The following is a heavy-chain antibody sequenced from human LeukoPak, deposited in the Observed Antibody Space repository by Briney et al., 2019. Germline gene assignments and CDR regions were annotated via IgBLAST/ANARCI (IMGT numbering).Heavy chain of an antibody. Sequence: PGGSLRLSCAASGFTFSSYSMNWVRQAPGKGLEWVSYISSSGSTIYYADSVKGRFTISRDNAKNSLYLQMNSLRAEDTAVYYCASLYSGSYGGVGYWGQGTLVTVSS. D-gene: IGHD1-26*01. CDR1: GFTFSSYS. CDR3: ASLYSGSYGGVGY. CDR2: ISSSGSTI. J-gene: IGHJ4*02. V-gene: IGHV3-48*04.